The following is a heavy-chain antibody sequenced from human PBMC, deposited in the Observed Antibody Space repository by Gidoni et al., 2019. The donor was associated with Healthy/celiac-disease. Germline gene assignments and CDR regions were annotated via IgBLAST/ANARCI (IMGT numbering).Heavy chain of an antibody. CDR2: IYTSGST. CDR3: ARDRVTMVRGVIGSVYYYYGMDV. Sequence: QVQLQESGPGLLKPSQTLSLTCTVSGGSIRSGSYFWSWLRQPAGKGLEWIGRIYTSGSTNYNPSLKSRVTISVDTSKNQFSLKLSSVTAADTAVYYCARDRVTMVRGVIGSVYYYYGMDVWGQGTTVTVSS. J-gene: IGHJ6*02. V-gene: IGHV4-61*02. D-gene: IGHD3-10*01. CDR1: GGSIRSGSYF.